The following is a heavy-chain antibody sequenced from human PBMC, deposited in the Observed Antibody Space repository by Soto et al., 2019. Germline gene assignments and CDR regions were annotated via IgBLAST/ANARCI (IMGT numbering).Heavy chain of an antibody. V-gene: IGHV3-48*03. CDR2: ISSSGSTI. D-gene: IGHD3-10*01. J-gene: IGHJ3*02. CDR3: ARYGYYYGSVSYVDFDI. Sequence: GGALRLSCAASGFTFSSYEMNWVRQAPGKGLEWVSYISSSGSTIYYADSVKGRFTISRDNAKNSLYLQMNSLRAEDTAVYYCARYGYYYGSVSYVDFDIWGQRTTDTFSS. CDR1: GFTFSSYE.